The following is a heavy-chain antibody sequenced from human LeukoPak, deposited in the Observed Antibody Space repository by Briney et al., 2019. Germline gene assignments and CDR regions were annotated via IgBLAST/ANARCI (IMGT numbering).Heavy chain of an antibody. V-gene: IGHV3-7*01. CDR1: GFTFSRNW. CDR3: ARADGSGEQYVYYYYYMDV. Sequence: GGPLRLSCAASGFTFSRNWMNWVRQAPGKGLEWVANIKQDGSEKYYVDSVKGRFTISRDTAKNSLYLQMNSLRAEDTAVYYCARADGSGEQYVYYYYYMDVWGKGTTVTVSS. J-gene: IGHJ6*03. CDR2: IKQDGSEK. D-gene: IGHD3-10*01.